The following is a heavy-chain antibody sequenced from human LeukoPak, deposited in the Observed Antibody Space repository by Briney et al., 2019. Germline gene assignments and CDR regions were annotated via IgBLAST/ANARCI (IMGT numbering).Heavy chain of an antibody. CDR1: GVSIIGSTYY. D-gene: IGHD3-22*01. CDR3: ARGYDY. J-gene: IGHJ4*02. CDR2: INYSGST. V-gene: IGHV4-39*01. Sequence: SETLSLTCTVSGVSIIGSTYYWGWIRQPPGKGLDWIGIINYSGSTYYNPSLWSRVTISVDTSKNQFSLKLHSVTASDTAVYYCARGYDYWGQGTLVTVSS.